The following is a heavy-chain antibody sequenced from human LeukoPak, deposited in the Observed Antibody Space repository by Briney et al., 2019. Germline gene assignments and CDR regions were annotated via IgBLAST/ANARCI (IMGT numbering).Heavy chain of an antibody. V-gene: IGHV3-7*05. CDR1: GFTFSSYW. CDR2: IKQNGIEK. Sequence: GGSLRLSCAASGFTFSSYWMSWVRQAPGKGLEWVANIKQNGIEKYYVDSVRGRFTISRDNAKNSLYLQMNSLRAEDTAVYYCARDLTSGDLWGQGTLVTVSS. J-gene: IGHJ5*02. D-gene: IGHD2-8*01. CDR3: ARDLTSGDL.